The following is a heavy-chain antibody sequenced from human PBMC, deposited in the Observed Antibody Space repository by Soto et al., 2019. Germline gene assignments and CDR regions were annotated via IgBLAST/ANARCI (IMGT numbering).Heavy chain of an antibody. CDR2: IKQDGSEK. V-gene: IGHV3-7*01. J-gene: IGHJ6*02. CDR3: ARDRCSGGSCYYHYYGMDV. CDR1: GFTFSSYW. D-gene: IGHD2-15*01. Sequence: GGSLRLSCAASGFTFSSYWMSWVRQAPGKGLEWVANIKQDGSEKYYVDPVKGRFTISRDNAKNSLYLQMNSLRAEDTAVYYCARDRCSGGSCYYHYYGMDVWGQGTTVTVSS.